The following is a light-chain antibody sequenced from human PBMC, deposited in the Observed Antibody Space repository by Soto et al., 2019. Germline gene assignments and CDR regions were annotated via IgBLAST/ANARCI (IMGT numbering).Light chain of an antibody. J-gene: IGKJ1*01. CDR2: GAS. CDR1: QSVSSN. Sequence: EIVMTQSPATLSVSPGERATLSCRASQSVSSNLAWYQQKPGQAPRLLMYGASTRATGIPARFSGSGSGTEFTLTISSLQSEDFAVYYCQQYNNWPPWTF. V-gene: IGKV3-15*01. CDR3: QQYNNWPPWT.